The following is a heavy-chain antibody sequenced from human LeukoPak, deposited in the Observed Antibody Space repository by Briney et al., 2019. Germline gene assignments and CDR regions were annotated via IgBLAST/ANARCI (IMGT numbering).Heavy chain of an antibody. CDR1: GYTLTELP. Sequence: VASVTVSFKVSGYTLTELPIHWVRQAPGKGLEGVGGFDPDDGETVYAQMFQGRVTMTEDTSSDTASMELSSLRSEDTAVYYCATGTSGSYYVGIVRPIDYWGQGTLVTVSS. V-gene: IGHV1-24*01. CDR3: ATGTSGSYYVGIVRPIDY. D-gene: IGHD1-26*01. CDR2: FDPDDGET. J-gene: IGHJ4*02.